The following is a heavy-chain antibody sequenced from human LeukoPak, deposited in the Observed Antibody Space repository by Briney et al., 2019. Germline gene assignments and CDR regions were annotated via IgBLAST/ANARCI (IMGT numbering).Heavy chain of an antibody. V-gene: IGHV3-64*01. Sequence: HPGGSLRLSCAASGFTFSSYGMHWVRQAPGKGLEYVSAISSNGGSTYYANSVKGRFTISRDNSKNTLYLQMGSLRAEDMAVYYCARDLEYSSGWYYFDYWGQGTLVTVSS. CDR2: ISSNGGST. CDR1: GFTFSSYG. J-gene: IGHJ4*02. CDR3: ARDLEYSSGWYYFDY. D-gene: IGHD6-19*01.